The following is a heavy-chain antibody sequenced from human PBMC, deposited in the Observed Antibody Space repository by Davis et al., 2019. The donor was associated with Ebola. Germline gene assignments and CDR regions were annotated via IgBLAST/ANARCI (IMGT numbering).Heavy chain of an antibody. Sequence: GGSLRLSCAASGFTFSSYAMSWVRQAPGKGLEWVAVIWYDGSKKFYSDSMKGRFTISRDNSNNMLYLQMNSLRAEDTAVYYCAMPDCSGADCFSVYIKSWGQGTLVTVSS. D-gene: IGHD2-21*02. CDR1: GFTFSSYA. CDR3: AMPDCSGADCFSVYIKS. CDR2: IWYDGSKK. J-gene: IGHJ4*02. V-gene: IGHV3-33*08.